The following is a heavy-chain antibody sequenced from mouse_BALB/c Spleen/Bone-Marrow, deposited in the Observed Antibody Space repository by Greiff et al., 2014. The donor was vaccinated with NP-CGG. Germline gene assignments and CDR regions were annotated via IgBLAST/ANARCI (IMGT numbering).Heavy chain of an antibody. CDR1: GFIFSDYY. CDR3: ARDRRITTATYAMDY. Sequence: EVQLVESGGGLVKPGGSLKLSCAASGFIFSDYYMYWVRQTPEKRLEWVATISDGGSYTYYPDSVKGRFTISRDNAKNNLYLQMSSLKSEDTAMYYCARDRRITTATYAMDYWGQGTSVTVSS. V-gene: IGHV5-4*02. CDR2: ISDGGSYT. D-gene: IGHD1-2*01. J-gene: IGHJ4*01.